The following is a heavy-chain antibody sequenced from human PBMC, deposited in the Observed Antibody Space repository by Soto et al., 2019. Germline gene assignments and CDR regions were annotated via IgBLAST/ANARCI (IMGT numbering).Heavy chain of an antibody. CDR1: GYAFISYG. D-gene: IGHD6-6*01. CDR2: ISTYNGNR. CDR3: AREGQLGY. Sequence: QVQLVQSGAEVKKPGASVKVSCKASGYAFISYGFSWVRQAPGQGLEWMGWISTYNGNRNYAQKFQDRVTLTTDTSTSTAYMELRSLRSDDAAVYYCAREGQLGYWGQGTLVTVSS. V-gene: IGHV1-18*01. J-gene: IGHJ4*02.